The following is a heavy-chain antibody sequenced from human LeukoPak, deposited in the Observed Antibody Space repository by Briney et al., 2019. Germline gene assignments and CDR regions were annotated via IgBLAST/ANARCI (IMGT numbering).Heavy chain of an antibody. J-gene: IGHJ5*02. Sequence: PSETLSLTCTVSGGSISSSSYYWGWIRQPPGKGLEWIGSIYYSGSTYYNPSLKSRVTISVDTSKNQFSLKLSSVTAADTAVYYCARAPVRGVISPYNWFDPWGQGTLVTVSS. CDR1: GGSISSSSYY. CDR2: IYYSGST. D-gene: IGHD3-10*01. V-gene: IGHV4-39*07. CDR3: ARAPVRGVISPYNWFDP.